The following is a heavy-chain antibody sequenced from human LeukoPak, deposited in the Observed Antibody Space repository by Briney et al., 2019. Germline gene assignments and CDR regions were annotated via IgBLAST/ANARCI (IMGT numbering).Heavy chain of an antibody. D-gene: IGHD3-10*01. CDR3: ARGRFGELLHYNWFDP. Sequence: ASVKVSCKASGYTFTSYDINWVRQATGQGLEWMGWMNPNSGNTGYAQKFQGRVTMTMNTSISTAYMELSSLRSEDTAVYYCARGRFGELLHYNWFDPWGQGTLVTVSS. CDR1: GYTFTSYD. J-gene: IGHJ5*02. CDR2: MNPNSGNT. V-gene: IGHV1-8*01.